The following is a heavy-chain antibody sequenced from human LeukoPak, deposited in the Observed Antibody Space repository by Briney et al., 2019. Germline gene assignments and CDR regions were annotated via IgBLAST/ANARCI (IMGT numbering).Heavy chain of an antibody. Sequence: VASVKVSCKASGYTFTGYYMHWVRQAPGQGLEWMGWINPNSGGTNYAQKFQGRVIMTRDTSISTAYMELSRLRSDDTAVYYCAREVVLLWFGERENAFDIWGQGTMVTVSS. CDR3: AREVVLLWFGERENAFDI. V-gene: IGHV1-2*02. D-gene: IGHD3-10*01. CDR1: GYTFTGYY. CDR2: INPNSGGT. J-gene: IGHJ3*02.